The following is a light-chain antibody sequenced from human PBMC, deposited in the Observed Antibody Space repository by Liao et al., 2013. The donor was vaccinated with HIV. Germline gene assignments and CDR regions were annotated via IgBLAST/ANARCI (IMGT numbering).Light chain of an antibody. V-gene: IGLV3-1*01. CDR1: KLGDKF. Sequence: SYELTQPPSVSVSPGQTASIACSGDKLGDKFACWYQQKPGQSPLLVIFQDERRPSGVPERFSGSNSGNTATLTISGTQAMDEADYYCQAWDSSTEVFGTGTKVTVL. J-gene: IGLJ1*01. CDR2: QDE. CDR3: QAWDSSTEV.